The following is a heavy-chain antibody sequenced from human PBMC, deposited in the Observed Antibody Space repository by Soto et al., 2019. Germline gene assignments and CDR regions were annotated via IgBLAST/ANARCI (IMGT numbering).Heavy chain of an antibody. CDR2: LNTYNGNT. V-gene: IGHV1-18*01. CDR1: GYTFTNYG. J-gene: IGHJ4*02. CDR3: ARAQTATESDL. Sequence: QIQLVQSEGEVRQPGASVKVSCKTSGYTFTNYGVTWVRQAPGQGLEWMGWLNTYNGNTKYAQKLQGRVTMTTDTSTSTADVEVRSLRSDDTAVYYCARAQTATESDLWGQGTLVTVSS. D-gene: IGHD4-4*01.